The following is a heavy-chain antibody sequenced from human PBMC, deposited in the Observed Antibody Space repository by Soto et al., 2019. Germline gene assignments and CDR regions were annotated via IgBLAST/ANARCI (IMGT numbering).Heavy chain of an antibody. CDR2: ITYDGSFQ. CDR1: GFNFDNYG. D-gene: IGHD1-7*01. J-gene: IGHJ4*02. CDR3: AKDRVGGTFYTPLGF. V-gene: IGHV3-30*18. Sequence: GSLRLSCQASGFNFDNYGMHWVRQAPGKGLEWVAVITYDGSFQYYADSVKGRFTISRDNSKNTLFLHLNTLKPEDTAVYHCAKDRVGGTFYTPLGFWGQGTLVTVSS.